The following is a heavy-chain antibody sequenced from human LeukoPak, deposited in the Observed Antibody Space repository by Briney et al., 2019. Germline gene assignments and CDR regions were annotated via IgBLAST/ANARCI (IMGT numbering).Heavy chain of an antibody. CDR3: ARDSSDYGGKGVDY. CDR2: ISYDGSNK. D-gene: IGHD4-23*01. V-gene: IGHV3-30*14. Sequence: GGSLRLSCAASGFTFSSYAMHWVRQAPGKGLEWVAVISYDGSNKYYADSVKGRFTISRDNSKNTLYLQMNSLRAEDTAVYYCARDSSDYGGKGVDYWGQGTLVTVSS. J-gene: IGHJ4*02. CDR1: GFTFSSYA.